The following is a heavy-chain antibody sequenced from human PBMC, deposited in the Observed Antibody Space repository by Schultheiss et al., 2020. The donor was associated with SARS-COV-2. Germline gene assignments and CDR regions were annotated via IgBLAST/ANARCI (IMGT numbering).Heavy chain of an antibody. V-gene: IGHV3-48*04. CDR1: GFTFSSYA. Sequence: GGSLRLSCAASGFTFSSYAMSWVRQAPGKGLEWVSYISSSSSTIYYADSVKGRFTISRDNAKNSLYLQMNSLRAEDTAVYYCARVLSNRYYYYYYMDVWGKGTTFTVS. D-gene: IGHD1-14*01. J-gene: IGHJ6*03. CDR2: ISSSSSTI. CDR3: ARVLSNRYYYYYYMDV.